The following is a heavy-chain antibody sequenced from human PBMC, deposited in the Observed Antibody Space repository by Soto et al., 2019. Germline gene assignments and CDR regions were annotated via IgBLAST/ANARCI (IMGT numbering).Heavy chain of an antibody. V-gene: IGHV2-5*02. D-gene: IGHD3-10*01. CDR1: GVSLSSTGVG. CDR3: ELNIIEAAGTSLQH. J-gene: IGHJ1*01. Sequence: QITLKESGPTLVKPAQTLTLTCNFSGVSLSSTGVGVGWIRQPPGKALEWLALIYWDNAKRYSPSLKNRLTITKDTSKNQVVLTMTNMDPVDTGTYYCELNIIEAAGTSLQHWCQGTLVTVSS. CDR2: IYWDNAK.